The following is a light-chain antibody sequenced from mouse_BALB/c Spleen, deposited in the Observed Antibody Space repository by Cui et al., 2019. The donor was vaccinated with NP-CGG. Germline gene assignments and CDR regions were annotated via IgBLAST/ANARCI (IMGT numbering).Light chain of an antibody. Sequence: QAVATQESALTTSPGGTVTLTCRSSTGAVTTSNYANWVQEKPDHLFTGLIGGTNNRPPGVPARFSGSLIGDKAALTITGAQTEDEAIYFCALWYSNHWVFGGGTKLTVL. CDR2: GTN. V-gene: IGLV1*01. CDR1: TGAVTTSNY. CDR3: ALWYSNHWV. J-gene: IGLJ1*01.